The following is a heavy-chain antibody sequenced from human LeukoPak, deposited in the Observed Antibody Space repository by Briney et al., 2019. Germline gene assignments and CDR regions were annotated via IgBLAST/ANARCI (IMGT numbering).Heavy chain of an antibody. D-gene: IGHD3-22*01. CDR1: GGTFSSYA. Sequence: SVTVSCKASGGTFSSYAISWVRQAPGQGLEWMGRIIHIFGIANYAQKFQGRVTITAEKSTSTAYFELSSLRSEDTAVYYCATSRPYYYYSSGHFDYWGQGTLVTVSS. J-gene: IGHJ4*02. CDR3: ATSRPYYYYSSGHFDY. V-gene: IGHV1-69*04. CDR2: IIHIFGIA.